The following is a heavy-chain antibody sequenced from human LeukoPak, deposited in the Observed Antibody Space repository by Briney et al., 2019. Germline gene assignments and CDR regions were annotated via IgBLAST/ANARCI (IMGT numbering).Heavy chain of an antibody. CDR1: GGSISSYC. D-gene: IGHD6-13*01. Sequence: SETLSLTCTVSGGSISSYCWSWIRQPPGKGLEWIGYIYYSGSTNYNPSLKSRVTISVDTSKNQFSLKLRSVTAADTAVYYCASIAAAGTSGFQHWGQGTLVTVSS. CDR3: ASIAAAGTSGFQH. J-gene: IGHJ1*01. V-gene: IGHV4-59*01. CDR2: IYYSGST.